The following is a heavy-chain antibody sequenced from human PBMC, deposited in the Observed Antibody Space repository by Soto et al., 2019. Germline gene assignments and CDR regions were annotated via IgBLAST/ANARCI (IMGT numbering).Heavy chain of an antibody. J-gene: IGHJ6*02. Sequence: GGSLRLCCAASGFTFSSYAMHWVRQAPGKGLEWVAVISYDGSNKYYADSVKGRFTISRDNSKNTLYLQMNSLRAEDTAVYYCASDALSGSYSNLYYYYGMDVWGQGTTVTVSS. CDR2: ISYDGSNK. CDR3: ASDALSGSYSNLYYYYGMDV. D-gene: IGHD1-26*01. V-gene: IGHV3-30-3*01. CDR1: GFTFSSYA.